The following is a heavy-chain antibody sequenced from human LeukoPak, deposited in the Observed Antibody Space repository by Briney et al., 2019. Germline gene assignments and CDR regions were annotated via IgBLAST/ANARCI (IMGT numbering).Heavy chain of an antibody. D-gene: IGHD3-3*01. Sequence: AGGSLRLSCAASGLTVSSSYMSWVRQAPGQGLEWVLVMYSGGSANYADSVKGRFTISRDNAKNSLYLQMNSLRAEDTAVYYCASQSYYDFWSGYPKALDYWGQGTLVTVSS. CDR3: ASQSYYDFWSGYPKALDY. J-gene: IGHJ4*02. V-gene: IGHV3-66*04. CDR1: GLTVSSSY. CDR2: MYSGGSA.